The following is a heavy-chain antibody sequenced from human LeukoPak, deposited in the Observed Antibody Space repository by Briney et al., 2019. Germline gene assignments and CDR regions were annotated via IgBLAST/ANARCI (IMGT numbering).Heavy chain of an antibody. CDR1: GGTFTNYG. CDR2: VYLKIRSS. V-gene: IGHV1-69*06. J-gene: IGHJ4*02. D-gene: IGHD1-14*01. Sequence: GASVKVSCKSSGGTFTNYGFTWVRQAPGQGLEWIGVVYLKIRSSNYAQRFQDRVTITADRSTNTTYLDLSRLRSDDTAVYFCARGSSGNHTLDDWGQGTLVTV. CDR3: ARGSSGNHTLDD.